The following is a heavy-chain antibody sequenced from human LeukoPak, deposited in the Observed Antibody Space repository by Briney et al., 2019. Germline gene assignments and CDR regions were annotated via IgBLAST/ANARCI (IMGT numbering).Heavy chain of an antibody. CDR2: IYTSGST. D-gene: IGHD2-2*01. Sequence: SETLSLTCTVSGGSISSYYWSWIWQPAGKGLEWIGRIYTSGSTNYNPSLKSRVTMSVDTSKNQFSLKLSSVTAADTAVYYCAREIPYCSSTSCSPNNWFDPWGQGTLVTVSS. CDR3: AREIPYCSSTSCSPNNWFDP. J-gene: IGHJ5*02. CDR1: GGSISSYY. V-gene: IGHV4-4*07.